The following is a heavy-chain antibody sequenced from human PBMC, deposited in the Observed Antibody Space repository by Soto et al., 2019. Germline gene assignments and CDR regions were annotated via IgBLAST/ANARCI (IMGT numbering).Heavy chain of an antibody. CDR1: GYTLTELS. D-gene: IGHD1-26*01. V-gene: IGHV1-24*01. CDR2: FDPEDGET. Sequence: ASVKVSCKVSGYTLTELSMHWVRQAPGKGLEWMGGFDPEDGETIYAQKFQGRVTMTEDTSTDTAYMELSSLRSEDTAVYYCAGGISGSYTPRFNYGMDVWGQGTTVTVSS. CDR3: AGGISGSYTPRFNYGMDV. J-gene: IGHJ6*02.